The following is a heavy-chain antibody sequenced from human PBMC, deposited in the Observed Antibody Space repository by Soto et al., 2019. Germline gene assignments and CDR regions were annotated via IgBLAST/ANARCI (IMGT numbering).Heavy chain of an antibody. Sequence: SETLSLTCGVYGGSFGDYDGILIRKPPGKGLEWIGEINHSGSTNYNPSLRSRVTISVDTSKNQFSLKLSSVTAADTAVYYCARGVQQLVRRYYYYGMDVWGQGTTVTVSS. V-gene: IGHV4-34*01. CDR3: ARGVQQLVRRYYYYGMDV. D-gene: IGHD6-13*01. J-gene: IGHJ6*02. CDR1: GGSFGDYD. CDR2: INHSGST.